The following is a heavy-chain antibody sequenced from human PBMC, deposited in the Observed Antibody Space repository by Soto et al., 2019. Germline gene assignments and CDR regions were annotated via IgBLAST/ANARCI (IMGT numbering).Heavy chain of an antibody. Sequence: GGSLRLSCAASGFTFSSFAMSWVRQAPGKGLEWVSTNSGSGGSTYYADSMKGRFTISRDNSKNTLYLQMNSLRAEDTAVYYCAKASVVTANWDYYFDYWGQGILVTVSS. CDR2: NSGSGGST. J-gene: IGHJ4*02. CDR3: AKASVVTANWDYYFDY. D-gene: IGHD2-21*02. CDR1: GFTFSSFA. V-gene: IGHV3-23*01.